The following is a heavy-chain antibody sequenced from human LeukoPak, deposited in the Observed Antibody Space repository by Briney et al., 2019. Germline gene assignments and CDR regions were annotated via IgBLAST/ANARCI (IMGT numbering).Heavy chain of an antibody. CDR1: GFTFSSYS. Sequence: PGGSLRLSCAASGFTFSSYSMNWVRQAPGKGLEWVSSISSSSSYIYYADSVKGRFTISRDNAKNTLYLQLNSLRAEDTAVYYCAKVKNSSWGNAFDIWGQGTMVTVSS. J-gene: IGHJ3*02. D-gene: IGHD6-13*01. V-gene: IGHV3-21*01. CDR2: ISSSSSYI. CDR3: AKVKNSSWGNAFDI.